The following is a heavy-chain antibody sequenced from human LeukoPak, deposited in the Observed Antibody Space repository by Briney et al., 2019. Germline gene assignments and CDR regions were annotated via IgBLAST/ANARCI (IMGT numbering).Heavy chain of an antibody. D-gene: IGHD1-26*01. V-gene: IGHV3-30-3*01. Sequence: GRSLRLSCAASGFTFSSYAMHWVRQAPGKGLEWVAVISYDGSNKYYADSVKGRFTISRDNSKNTLYPQMNSLRAEDTAVYYCAREGATTLNFDYWGQGTLVTVSS. CDR2: ISYDGSNK. CDR1: GFTFSSYA. CDR3: AREGATTLNFDY. J-gene: IGHJ4*02.